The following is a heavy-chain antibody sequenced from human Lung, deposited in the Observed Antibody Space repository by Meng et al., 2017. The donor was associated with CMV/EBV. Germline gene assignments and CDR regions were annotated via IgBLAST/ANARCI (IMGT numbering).Heavy chain of an antibody. J-gene: IGHJ5*02. D-gene: IGHD5-12*01. V-gene: IGHV3-73*01. CDR3: ARERFLSGYSGYDAGGWFDP. CDR1: GFTFSGSA. Sequence: EXXKISCAASGFTFSGSAMHWVRQASGKGLEWVGRIRSKANSYATAYAASVKGRFTISRDDSKNTAYLQMNSLKTEDTAVYYCARERFLSGYSGYDAGGWFDPWGQGTXVTCSS. CDR2: IRSKANSYAT.